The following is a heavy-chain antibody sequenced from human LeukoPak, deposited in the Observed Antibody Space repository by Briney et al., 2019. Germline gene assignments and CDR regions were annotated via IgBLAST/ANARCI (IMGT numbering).Heavy chain of an antibody. Sequence: PSETLSLTCTVSGGSISSSSYYWGWIRQPPGKGVEWIGSIYYSGSTYYNPSLKSRVTISVDTSKNQFSLKLSSVTAADTAVYYCARHWRTRFDYWGQGTLVTVSS. CDR1: GGSISSSSYY. CDR2: IYYSGST. J-gene: IGHJ4*02. CDR3: ARHWRTRFDY. V-gene: IGHV4-39*01.